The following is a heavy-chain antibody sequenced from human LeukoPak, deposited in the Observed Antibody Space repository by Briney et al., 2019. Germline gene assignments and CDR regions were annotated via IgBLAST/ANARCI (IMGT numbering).Heavy chain of an antibody. CDR2: IYTSGST. V-gene: IGHV4-4*07. CDR3: ARGGDYHPYDY. CDR1: GGSISSYY. Sequence: SETLSLTCSVSGGSISSYYRTWIRQPAGKGLEWIGRIYTSGSTNYNPSLKSRVTMSLDTSKNQFSLKLSSVTAADTAVYYCARGGDYHPYDYWAREPWSPSPQ. J-gene: IGHJ4*02. D-gene: IGHD4-17*01.